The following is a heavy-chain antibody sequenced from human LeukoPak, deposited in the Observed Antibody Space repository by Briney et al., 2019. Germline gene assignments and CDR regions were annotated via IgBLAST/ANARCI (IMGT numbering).Heavy chain of an antibody. V-gene: IGHV6-1*01. Sequence: SQTLSLTCAISGDSVSSNSAAWNWIRQSPSRGLEWLGRTYYRSKWYNDYAVSVKSRITINPDTSKNQFSLQLNSMTPEDTAVYYCVRARTVRDPYYYYGMDVWGQGTTVTVSS. CDR1: GDSVSSNSAA. J-gene: IGHJ6*02. CDR3: VRARTVRDPYYYYGMDV. D-gene: IGHD1-1*01. CDR2: TYYRSKWYN.